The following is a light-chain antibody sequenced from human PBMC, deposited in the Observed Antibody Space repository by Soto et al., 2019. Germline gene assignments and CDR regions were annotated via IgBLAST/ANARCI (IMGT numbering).Light chain of an antibody. Sequence: EIVITQSPSTLSVSPGERATLSCRASQSVNSNLAWYQQRPGQAPRLLIYGASTRATGIPARFSGSGSGTEFTLTISSLQSEDFAVYYCQQSNNWPRTFGQGTKVDIK. CDR2: GAS. V-gene: IGKV3-15*01. CDR1: QSVNSN. CDR3: QQSNNWPRT. J-gene: IGKJ1*01.